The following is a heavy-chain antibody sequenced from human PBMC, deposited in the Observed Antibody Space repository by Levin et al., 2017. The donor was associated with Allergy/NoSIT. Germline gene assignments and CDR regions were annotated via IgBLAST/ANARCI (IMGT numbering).Heavy chain of an antibody. CDR2: ISGSGGST. Sequence: GGSLRLSCAASGFTFSSYAMSWVRQAPGKGLEWVSAISGSGGSTYYADSVQGRFTISRDNSKNTLYLQMNSLRAEDTAVYYCALLGGFGELLGDYWGQGTLVTVSS. CDR3: ALLGGFGELLGDY. V-gene: IGHV3-23*01. CDR1: GFTFSSYA. D-gene: IGHD3-10*01. J-gene: IGHJ4*02.